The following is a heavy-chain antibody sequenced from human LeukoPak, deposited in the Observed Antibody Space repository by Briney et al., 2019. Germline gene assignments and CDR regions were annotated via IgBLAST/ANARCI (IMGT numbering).Heavy chain of an antibody. Sequence: GGSLRLSCAASGFTFGDYAMHWVRQSPAKGLGWVSGISWNSGSIGYADSVKGRFTISRDNAKNSLYLQMNSLRAEDTALYYCAKDISFDSSGNDYWGQGTLVTVSS. CDR3: AKDISFDSSGNDY. J-gene: IGHJ4*02. CDR1: GFTFGDYA. D-gene: IGHD3-22*01. CDR2: ISWNSGSI. V-gene: IGHV3-9*01.